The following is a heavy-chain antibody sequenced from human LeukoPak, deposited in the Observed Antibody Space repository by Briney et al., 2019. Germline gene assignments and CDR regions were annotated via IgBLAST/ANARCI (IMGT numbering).Heavy chain of an antibody. CDR3: ARGGFSTTFDP. Sequence: ASVKVSCKASGYTFSSYGISWVRQAPGQGLEWMGWISPYNGNTNYAQNLQARVTMTTDTSTNTAYMELRSLRSDDTAVYYCARGGFSTTFDPWGQGTLVTVSS. CDR1: GYTFSSYG. CDR2: ISPYNGNT. V-gene: IGHV1-18*01. J-gene: IGHJ5*02. D-gene: IGHD4-11*01.